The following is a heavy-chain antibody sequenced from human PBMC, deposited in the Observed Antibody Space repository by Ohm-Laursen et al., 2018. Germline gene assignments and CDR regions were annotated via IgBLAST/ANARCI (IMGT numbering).Heavy chain of an antibody. V-gene: IGHV1-2*02. J-gene: IGHJ4*02. CDR1: GYIFTDYY. CDR2: INPNSGGT. D-gene: IGHD6-19*01. Sequence: ASVKVSCKASGYIFTDYYVHWVRQAPGQGLEWMGWINPNSGGTNYAQKFQGRVTMTRDTSISTAYMELSSLRSEDTAVYYCARDQAGHAFDYWGQGTLVTVSS. CDR3: ARDQAGHAFDY.